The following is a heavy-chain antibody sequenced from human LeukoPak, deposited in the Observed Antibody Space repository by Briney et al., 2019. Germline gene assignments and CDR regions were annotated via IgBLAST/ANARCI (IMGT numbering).Heavy chain of an antibody. Sequence: ASVKVSCKASGYSFTGYYMHWVRQAPGQGLEWLGWINPNGGATKYAQKFQGRVTMTRDTSIRTAYMELSSLRSDDTAVYYCTRDGVASGMDVWGQGTTVTVSS. CDR3: TRDGVASGMDV. CDR1: GYSFTGYY. CDR2: INPNGGAT. J-gene: IGHJ6*02. D-gene: IGHD5-12*01. V-gene: IGHV1-2*02.